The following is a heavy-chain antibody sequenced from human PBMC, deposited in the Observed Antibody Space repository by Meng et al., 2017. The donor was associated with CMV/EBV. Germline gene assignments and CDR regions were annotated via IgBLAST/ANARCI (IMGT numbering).Heavy chain of an antibody. D-gene: IGHD3-10*01. CDR3: ARGRGNIWFGELLEINDY. CDR1: GGSFSGYY. J-gene: IGHJ4*02. CDR2: INHSGST. Sequence: SETLSLTCAVYGGSFSGYYWSWIRQPPGKGLEWIGEINHSGSTNYNPSLKSRVTISVDTSKNQFSLKLSSVTAADTAVYYCARGRGNIWFGELLEINDYWGQGTLVTVSS. V-gene: IGHV4-34*01.